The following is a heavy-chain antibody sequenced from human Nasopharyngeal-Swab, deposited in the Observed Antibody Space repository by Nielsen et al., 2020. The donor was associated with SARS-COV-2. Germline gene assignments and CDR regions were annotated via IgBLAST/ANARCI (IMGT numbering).Heavy chain of an antibody. J-gene: IGHJ6*02. CDR1: GGSISSSSYY. D-gene: IGHD6-6*01. CDR2: IYYSGST. CDR3: ARGSPQTYYYYSMDV. Sequence: SETLSLTCTVSGGSISSSSYYWGWIRQPPGKGLEWIGSIYYSGSTYYNPSLKSRVTISVDTSKNQFSLKLSSVTAADTAVYYCARGSPQTYYYYSMDVWGQGTTVTVSS. V-gene: IGHV4-39*07.